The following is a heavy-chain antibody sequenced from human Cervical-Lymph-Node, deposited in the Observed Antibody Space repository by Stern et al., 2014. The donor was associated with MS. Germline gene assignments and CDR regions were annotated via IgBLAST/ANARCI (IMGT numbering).Heavy chain of an antibody. CDR1: GFTLSSNY. CDR2: IYTVGST. CDR3: ARSATSVADPFDY. Sequence: EVQLEESGGGLIQPGGSLKLSCSASGFTLSSNYMSWVRQAPGKGLEWVSLIYTVGSTYYADSVKGRFTISRDNSKNTLYLQMHNLRAEDTAVYYCARSATSVADPFDYWGQGTLVIVSS. J-gene: IGHJ4*02. V-gene: IGHV3-53*01. D-gene: IGHD6-19*01.